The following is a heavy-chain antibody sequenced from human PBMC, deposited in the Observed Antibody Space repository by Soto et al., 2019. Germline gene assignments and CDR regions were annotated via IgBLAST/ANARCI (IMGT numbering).Heavy chain of an antibody. Sequence: SETLSLTCAVYGGSFSGYYWSWIRQPPGKGLEWIGKINHSGSTNYNPSLKSRVTISVDTSKNQFSLKLSSVTAADTAVYYCARGAAARPYYFDYWGQGTLVTVSS. V-gene: IGHV4-34*01. D-gene: IGHD6-6*01. J-gene: IGHJ4*02. CDR1: GGSFSGYY. CDR3: ARGAAARPYYFDY. CDR2: INHSGST.